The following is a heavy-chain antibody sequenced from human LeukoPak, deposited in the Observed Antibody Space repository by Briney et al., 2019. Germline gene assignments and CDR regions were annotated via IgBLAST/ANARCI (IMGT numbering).Heavy chain of an antibody. V-gene: IGHV3-48*01. Sequence: PGGSLRLSCAASEFIFSIYSMNWVRQAPGKGLEWVSYIGSTSTMSYADSVKGRFTISRDNAKNSLYLQMNSLRAEDTAVYYCAELGITMIGGVWGKGTTVTISS. D-gene: IGHD3-10*02. CDR2: IGSTSTM. CDR1: EFIFSIYS. CDR3: AELGITMIGGV. J-gene: IGHJ6*04.